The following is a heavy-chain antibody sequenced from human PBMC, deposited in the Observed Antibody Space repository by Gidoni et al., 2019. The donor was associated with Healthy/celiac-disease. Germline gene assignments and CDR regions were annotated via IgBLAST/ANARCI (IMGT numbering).Heavy chain of an antibody. CDR3: ARDWGWSPDAFDI. Sequence: EVQLVESGGGLVQPGGSLRLSCAASGFTFSSYSMNWVRQAPGKGLEWVSYISSSSSTIYYADSVKGRFTISRDNAKNSLYLQMNSLRAEDTAVYYCARDWGWSPDAFDIWGQGTMVTVSS. D-gene: IGHD3-16*01. CDR1: GFTFSSYS. J-gene: IGHJ3*02. V-gene: IGHV3-48*04. CDR2: ISSSSSTI.